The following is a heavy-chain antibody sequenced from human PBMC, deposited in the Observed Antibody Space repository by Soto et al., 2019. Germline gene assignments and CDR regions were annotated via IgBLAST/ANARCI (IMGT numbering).Heavy chain of an antibody. J-gene: IGHJ4*02. CDR3: AVPGAGDFDY. Sequence: SETLCLTCAVSGASISTNNWWSWVRQPPGKGLEWIGEVYHSGSTNCNPSLKSRVTISIDKSKNQFSLRLTSMTAADTAVYYCAVPGAGDFDYWSQGTLVTVSS. V-gene: IGHV4-4*02. CDR2: VYHSGST. CDR1: GASISTNNW. D-gene: IGHD6-13*01.